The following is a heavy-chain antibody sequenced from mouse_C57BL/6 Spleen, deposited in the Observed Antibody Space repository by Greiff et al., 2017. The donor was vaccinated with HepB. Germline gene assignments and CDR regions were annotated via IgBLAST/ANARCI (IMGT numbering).Heavy chain of an antibody. D-gene: IGHD1-1*01. CDR2: IYPGDGDT. Sequence: QVQLQQSGAELVKPGASVKISCKASGYAFSSYWMNWVKQRPGKGLEWIGQIYPGDGDTNYNGKFKGKATLTADKSSSTAYMQLSSLTSEDSAVYFCARGCYYGSSPYYYAMDYWGQGTSVTVSS. V-gene: IGHV1-80*01. CDR3: ARGCYYGSSPYYYAMDY. J-gene: IGHJ4*01. CDR1: GYAFSSYW.